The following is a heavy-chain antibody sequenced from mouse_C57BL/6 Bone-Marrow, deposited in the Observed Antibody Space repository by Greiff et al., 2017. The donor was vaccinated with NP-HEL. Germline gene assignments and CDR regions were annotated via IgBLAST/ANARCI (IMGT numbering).Heavy chain of an antibody. Sequence: QVQLQQSGAELVRPGSSVKLSCKASGYTFTSYWMDWVKQRPGQGLEWIGNIYPSDSETHYNQKFKDKATLTVDKSSSTAYMQLSSLTSEDSAVYYCASAQATGLAMDYWGQGTSVTVSS. CDR1: GYTFTSYW. CDR3: ASAQATGLAMDY. V-gene: IGHV1-61*01. J-gene: IGHJ4*01. D-gene: IGHD3-2*02. CDR2: IYPSDSET.